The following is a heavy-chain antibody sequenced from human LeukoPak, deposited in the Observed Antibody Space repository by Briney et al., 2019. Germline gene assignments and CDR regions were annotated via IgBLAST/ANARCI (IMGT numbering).Heavy chain of an antibody. J-gene: IGHJ4*02. V-gene: IGHV1-18*01. Sequence: ASVKVSCKASGYTFTSYAMHWVRQAPGQGLEWMGWISAYNGNTNYAQKLQGRVTMTTDTSTSTAYMELRSLRSDDTAVYYCARDPRVSSYGSGSLYRFDYWGQGTLVTVSS. CDR3: ARDPRVSSYGSGSLYRFDY. D-gene: IGHD3-10*01. CDR1: GYTFTSYA. CDR2: ISAYNGNT.